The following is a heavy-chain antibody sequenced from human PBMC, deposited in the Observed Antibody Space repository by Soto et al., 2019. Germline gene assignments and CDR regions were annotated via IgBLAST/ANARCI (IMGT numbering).Heavy chain of an antibody. J-gene: IGHJ4*02. V-gene: IGHV3-23*01. CDR2: ISGSGDRT. CDR3: AKDDGGYPSTATH. CDR1: GITSSNYP. Sequence: EVQLLESGGGLVQPGGSLRLSCAASGITSSNYPMSWVRQAPGKGLDCVSGISGSGDRTYYAESAKGRFTISKDISRNSLSMQLDSLGVEDTAVYFGAKDDGGYPSTATHWCQGTLVTVSS. D-gene: IGHD3-22*01.